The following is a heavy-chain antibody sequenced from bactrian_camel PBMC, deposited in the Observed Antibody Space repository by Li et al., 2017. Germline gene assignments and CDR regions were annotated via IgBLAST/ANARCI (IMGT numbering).Heavy chain of an antibody. J-gene: IGHJ4*01. V-gene: IGHV3S31*01. CDR2: VVVSGGGRT. Sequence: VQLVESGGDLVQPGGSLMVSCAASGFTFSNSDMSWVRQAPGRGLEWVSTVVVSGGGRTYYADSVKGRFTISRDNAKNTLYLQMNSLKTEDTAVYYCATDSGGWLGSNQGTQVTVS. D-gene: IGHD5*01. CDR1: GFTFSNSD.